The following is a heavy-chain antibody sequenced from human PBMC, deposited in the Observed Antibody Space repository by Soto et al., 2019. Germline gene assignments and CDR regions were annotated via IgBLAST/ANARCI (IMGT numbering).Heavy chain of an antibody. CDR3: ARILYSNTFYYYYMDV. J-gene: IGHJ6*03. V-gene: IGHV3-53*04. D-gene: IGHD6-13*01. Sequence: RLSWAVSEGNVASNDRSWVRQTQGKGLEWVSIIYSGGSTYYADSVKGRFTISRHNSRNTLYLQMNSLRTEDTAVYYCARILYSNTFYYYYMDVWGKGTTVTV. CDR1: EGNVASND. CDR2: IYSGGST.